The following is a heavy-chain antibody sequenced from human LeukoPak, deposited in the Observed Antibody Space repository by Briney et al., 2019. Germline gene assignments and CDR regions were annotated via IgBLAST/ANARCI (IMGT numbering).Heavy chain of an antibody. Sequence: GGTLRLSCGASGFTFSIYGMNWVRQAPGKGLEWVSYISSSSTIYYADSVKGRFTISRDNAKNSLYLQMNSLRAEDTAVYYCARVLKPYVLRYFDWLSSGDYWGQGTLVTVSS. J-gene: IGHJ4*02. CDR2: ISSSSTI. CDR3: ARVLKPYVLRYFDWLSSGDY. D-gene: IGHD3-9*01. CDR1: GFTFSIYG. V-gene: IGHV3-48*01.